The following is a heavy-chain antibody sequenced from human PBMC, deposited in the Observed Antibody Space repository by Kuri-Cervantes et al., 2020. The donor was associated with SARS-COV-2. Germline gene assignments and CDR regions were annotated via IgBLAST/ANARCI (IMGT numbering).Heavy chain of an antibody. Sequence: ASVKVSCKASGYTFTSYAMHWVRQAPGQRLEWMGWINAGNGNTKYSQKFQGRVTITRDTSASTAYMELSSLRSEVTAVYYCARESYGDYVCDYWGQGTLVTVSS. V-gene: IGHV1-3*01. CDR3: ARESYGDYVCDY. CDR2: INAGNGNT. CDR1: GYTFTSYA. D-gene: IGHD4-17*01. J-gene: IGHJ4*02.